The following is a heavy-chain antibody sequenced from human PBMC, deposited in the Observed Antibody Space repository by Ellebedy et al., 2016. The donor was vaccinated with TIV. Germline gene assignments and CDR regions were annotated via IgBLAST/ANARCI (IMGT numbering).Heavy chain of an antibody. CDR1: GFTFSSYG. J-gene: IGHJ6*02. CDR3: AKARAAAYYYYYGMDV. V-gene: IGHV3-30*18. Sequence: GESLKISXAASGFTFSSYGMHWVRQAPGKGLEWVAVIPYDESDKYYADSAKGRFTISRDNSKNTLYLQMNSLRAEDTAVYYCAKARAAAYYYYYGMDVWGQGTTVTVSS. CDR2: IPYDESDK. D-gene: IGHD2-2*01.